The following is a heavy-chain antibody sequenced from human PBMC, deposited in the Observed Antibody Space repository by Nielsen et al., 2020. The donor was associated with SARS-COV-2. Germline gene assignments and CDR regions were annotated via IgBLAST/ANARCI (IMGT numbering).Heavy chain of an antibody. V-gene: IGHV3-21*01. CDR3: ARHRRDTYYYDSSGYYYVDY. D-gene: IGHD3-22*01. J-gene: IGHJ4*02. Sequence: VRQAPGKGLEGVSSISSRSSYISNGDPVKGRLTISRDNAKNSLYLQMNSLRAEDTPVYYCARHRRDTYYYDSSGYYYVDYWGQGTLVTVSS. CDR2: ISSRSSYI.